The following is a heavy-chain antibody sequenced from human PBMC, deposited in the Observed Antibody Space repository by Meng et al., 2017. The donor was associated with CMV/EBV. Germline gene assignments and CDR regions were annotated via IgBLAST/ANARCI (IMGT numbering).Heavy chain of an antibody. CDR3: ARWYSSSSTSPHAFDI. Sequence: SVKVSCKASGGTFSSYAISWVRQAPGQGLEWMGGIIPIFGTANYAQKFQGRVTITTDESTSTAYMELSSLRSEDTAVYYCARWYSSSSTSPHAFDIWGQGTMVTVS. V-gene: IGHV1-69*05. CDR2: IIPIFGTA. CDR1: GGTFSSYA. J-gene: IGHJ3*02. D-gene: IGHD6-6*01.